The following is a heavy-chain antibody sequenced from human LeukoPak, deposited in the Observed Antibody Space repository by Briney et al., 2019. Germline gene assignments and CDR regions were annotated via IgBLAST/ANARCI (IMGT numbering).Heavy chain of an antibody. Sequence: GASVKVSCKASGYTFTSYYMHWVRQAPGQGLEWMGWISAYNGNTNYAQKLQGRVTMTTDTSTSTAYMELRSLRSDDTAVYYCARNRIAAAGTPPGYWGQGTLVTVSS. V-gene: IGHV1-18*04. J-gene: IGHJ4*02. D-gene: IGHD6-13*01. CDR3: ARNRIAAAGTPPGY. CDR1: GYTFTSYY. CDR2: ISAYNGNT.